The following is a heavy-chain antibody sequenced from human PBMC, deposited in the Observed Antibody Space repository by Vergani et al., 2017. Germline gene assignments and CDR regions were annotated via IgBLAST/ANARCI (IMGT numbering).Heavy chain of an antibody. CDR2: ISDGGETK. J-gene: IGHJ5*02. V-gene: IGHV3-11*01. D-gene: IGHD1/OR15-1a*01. CDR1: GFIFSDYY. CDR3: GRKQSPASLMDKPIDI. Sequence: VKLVESGGVVVQPGGSLRLSCAASGFIFSDYYMTWIRQTPGKGLEWLAHISDGGETKMYAESLKGRFTVSRDNTKNLLILQMKTLKVDDTATYYCGRKQSPASLMDKPIDIWGQGTLVTVSS.